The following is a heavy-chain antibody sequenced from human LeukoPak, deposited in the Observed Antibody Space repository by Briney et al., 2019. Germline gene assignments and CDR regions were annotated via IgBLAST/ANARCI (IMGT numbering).Heavy chain of an antibody. CDR2: ISSSSSYI. CDR3: ARFLGEFDY. D-gene: IGHD3-16*01. J-gene: IGHJ4*02. Sequence: GGSLRLSCPAAGFTFSSHSMDSVRQPPGKGLEWVSSISSSSSYIYYADSVKGRFTISRDNAKNSLYLQMNSLRAEDTAVYYCARFLGEFDYWGQGTLVTVSS. CDR1: GFTFSSHS. V-gene: IGHV3-21*01.